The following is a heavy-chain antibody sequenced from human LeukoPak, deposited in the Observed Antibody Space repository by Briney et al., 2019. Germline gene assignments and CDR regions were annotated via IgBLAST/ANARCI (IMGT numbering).Heavy chain of an antibody. J-gene: IGHJ4*02. V-gene: IGHV4-39*07. CDR2: IYYSGST. Sequence: SETLSLTCTVSGGSISSSSYYWGWIRQPPGNGLEWIGSIYYSGSTYYNPSLKSRVTISVDTSKNQFSLKLSSVTAADTAVYYCARVPRSGSYSSYWGQGTLVTVSS. CDR3: ARVPRSGSYSSY. D-gene: IGHD1-26*01. CDR1: GGSISSSSYY.